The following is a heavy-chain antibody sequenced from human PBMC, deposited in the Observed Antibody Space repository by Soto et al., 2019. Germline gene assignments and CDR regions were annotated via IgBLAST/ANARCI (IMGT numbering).Heavy chain of an antibody. CDR3: ARRTDYYASSGTFDY. CDR1: GGSTRNGAYS. Sequence: LSLTCPFPGGSTRNGAYSWISLPTTPGKGLEWIVYMHYSGTTYYNPSLRSRVTISVDTSKNQFSLKLSSVTAADTAVYYCARRTDYYASSGTFDYWGQGTLVTVS. V-gene: IGHV4-31*03. CDR2: MHYSGTT. D-gene: IGHD3-22*01. J-gene: IGHJ4*02.